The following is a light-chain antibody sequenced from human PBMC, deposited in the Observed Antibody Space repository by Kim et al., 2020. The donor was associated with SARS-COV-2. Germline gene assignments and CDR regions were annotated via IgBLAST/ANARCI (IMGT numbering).Light chain of an antibody. CDR1: SSDVCAYGA. CDR2: DVS. Sequence: SITVSNTGSSSDVCAYGAVSWHQQHPNKAAKPVVYDVSDQPSVVSMRFSGSKSGNTASLTSSGLQTNDKADYCCSSYTNTSTPYVCVTGTKSTVL. V-gene: IGLV2-14*03. CDR3: SSYTNTSTPYV. J-gene: IGLJ1*01.